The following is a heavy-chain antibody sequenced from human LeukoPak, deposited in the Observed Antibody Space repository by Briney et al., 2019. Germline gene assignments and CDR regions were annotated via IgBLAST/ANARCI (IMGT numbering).Heavy chain of an antibody. J-gene: IGHJ4*02. CDR3: ALGYCSGGVCYAKPYYFDH. CDR2: ISASGDTT. D-gene: IGHD2-15*01. CDR1: GFTFRAYA. Sequence: GGSLRLSCAASGFTFRAYAMSWVRQAPGKGLEWVSLISASGDTTYYADSVKGRFTISRDNSRNTLYLQMSSLRAEDTAVYYCALGYCSGGVCYAKPYYFDHWGQGTLVTVSS. V-gene: IGHV3-23*01.